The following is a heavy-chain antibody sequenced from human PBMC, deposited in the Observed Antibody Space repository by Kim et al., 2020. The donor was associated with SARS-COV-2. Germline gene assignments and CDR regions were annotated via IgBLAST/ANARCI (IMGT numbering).Heavy chain of an antibody. V-gene: IGHV5-51*01. Sequence: GESLKISCKVSGYTFSSSWIGWVRQMPGKGLEWMGIIYIADSDTRDSPSFQGEVTMSADKSISTAYLQWSSLKASDTAMYYCARGAGVGKVGATTFDYWGQGPLVTVSS. CDR1: GYTFSSSW. D-gene: IGHD1-26*01. CDR2: IYIADSDT. CDR3: ARGAGVGKVGATTFDY. J-gene: IGHJ4*02.